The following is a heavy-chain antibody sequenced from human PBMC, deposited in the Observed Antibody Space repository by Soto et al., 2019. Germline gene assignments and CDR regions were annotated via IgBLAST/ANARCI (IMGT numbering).Heavy chain of an antibody. CDR2: ISSSSSTI. Sequence: PGGSLRLSCAASGFTFSTYSMNWVRQAPGKGLEWVSYISSSSSTIFYTDYVKGRFTVSRDNAKNSLHLQMNSLRAEDTAVYYCSDCGSSAFDSWGQGTLVTVSS. J-gene: IGHJ4*02. D-gene: IGHD1-26*01. CDR3: SDCGSSAFDS. CDR1: GFTFSTYS. V-gene: IGHV3-48*01.